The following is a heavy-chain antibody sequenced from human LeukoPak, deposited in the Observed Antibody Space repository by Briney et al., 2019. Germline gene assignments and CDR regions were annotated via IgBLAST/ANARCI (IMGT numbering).Heavy chain of an antibody. CDR3: ARAITGTTSYYFDY. CDR1: GGTFSSYA. V-gene: IGHV1-69*05. J-gene: IGHJ4*02. Sequence: EASVKVSCKASGGTFSSYAISWVRQAPGQGLEWMGGIIPIFGTANYAQKFQGRVTITTDESTSTAYMELSSLRSEDTAVYYCARAITGTTSYYFDYWGQGTLVTVSS. D-gene: IGHD1-7*01. CDR2: IIPIFGTA.